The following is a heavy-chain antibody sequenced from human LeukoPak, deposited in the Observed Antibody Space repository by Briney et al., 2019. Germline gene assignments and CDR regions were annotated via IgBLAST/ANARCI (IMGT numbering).Heavy chain of an antibody. CDR3: VRGHSSSSNYFDY. V-gene: IGHV3-30*03. J-gene: IGHJ4*02. CDR1: GFTFSSYG. CDR2: ISYDGSNK. Sequence: GGSLRLSCAASGFTFSSYGIHWVRQAPGKGLEWVAVISYDGSNKYYADSVKGRFTISRDNSKNTLYLQMNSLRAEDTAVYYCVRGHSSSSNYFDYWGQGSLVTVSS. D-gene: IGHD6-6*01.